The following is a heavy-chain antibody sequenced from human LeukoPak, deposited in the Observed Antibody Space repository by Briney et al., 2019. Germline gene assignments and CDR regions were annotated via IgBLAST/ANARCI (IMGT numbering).Heavy chain of an antibody. D-gene: IGHD1-26*01. J-gene: IGHJ4*02. CDR3: ARALSSWEPFDY. Sequence: SETLSLTCTVSGGSISSHYWSWIRQPPGKGLEWIGYIYYSGSTNYNPSLKSGVTISVDTSKNQFSLKLSSVTAADTAVYYCARALSSWEPFDYWGQGTLVTVSS. CDR2: IYYSGST. CDR1: GGSISSHY. V-gene: IGHV4-59*11.